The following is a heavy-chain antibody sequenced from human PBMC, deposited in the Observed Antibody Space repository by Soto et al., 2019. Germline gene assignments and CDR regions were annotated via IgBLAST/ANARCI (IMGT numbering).Heavy chain of an antibody. CDR2: ISSSGSTI. D-gene: IGHD6-13*01. CDR1: GFTFSDYY. CDR3: ARFRSWYYFDY. J-gene: IGHJ4*02. V-gene: IGHV3-11*01. Sequence: GGSLRLSCAASGFTFSDYYMSWIRQAPGKGLEWVSYISSSGSTIYHADSVKGRFTISRDNAKNALYLQMNSLRAEDTAVYYCARFRSWYYFDYWGQGTLVTVSS.